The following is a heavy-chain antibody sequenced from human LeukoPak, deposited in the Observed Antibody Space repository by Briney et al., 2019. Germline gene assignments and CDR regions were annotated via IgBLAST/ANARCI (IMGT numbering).Heavy chain of an antibody. J-gene: IGHJ4*02. D-gene: IGHD3-3*01. CDR1: GGSISRSGYY. CDR2: IYYSGST. CDR3: ARGSGTTISD. V-gene: IGHV4-39*07. Sequence: SETLSLTCAVSGGSISRSGYYWAWVRQPPGKGLEWIATIYYSGSTYYNPSLKSRVTISVDTSKNQFSLKLSSVTAADTAVYYCARGSGTTISDWGQGTLVTVSS.